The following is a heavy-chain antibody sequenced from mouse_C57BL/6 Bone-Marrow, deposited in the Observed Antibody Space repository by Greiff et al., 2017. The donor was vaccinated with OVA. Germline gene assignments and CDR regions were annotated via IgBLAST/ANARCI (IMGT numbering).Heavy chain of an antibody. V-gene: IGHV1-18*01. CDR2: INPNNGGT. CDR1: GYTFTDYN. D-gene: IGHD1-1*01. J-gene: IGHJ3*01. CDR3: ARHYYGSGAWFAY. Sequence: VQLQQSGPELVKPGASVKITCKASGYTFTDYNMDWVKQSHGKSLEWIGDINPNNGGTIYNQKFKGKATLTVDKSSSTAYMELRSLTSEDTAVYYCARHYYGSGAWFAYWGQGTLVTVSA.